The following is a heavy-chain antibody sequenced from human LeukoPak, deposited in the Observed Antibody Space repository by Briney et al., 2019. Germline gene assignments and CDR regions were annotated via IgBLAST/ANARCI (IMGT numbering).Heavy chain of an antibody. CDR3: ARSFTLIGGGFDY. CDR2: ISSSSSNI. Sequence: GGSLRLSCAASGFTLSTYSMNWVRQAPGKGLEWVSSISSSSSNIYYADSVKGRFTISKDNAKNALYLQMNSLRAEDTAVYYCARSFTLIGGGFDYWGQGTLVTVSS. J-gene: IGHJ4*02. D-gene: IGHD3-22*01. V-gene: IGHV3-21*01. CDR1: GFTLSTYS.